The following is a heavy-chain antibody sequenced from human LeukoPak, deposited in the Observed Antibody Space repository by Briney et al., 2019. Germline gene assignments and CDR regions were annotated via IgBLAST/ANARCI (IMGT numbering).Heavy chain of an antibody. V-gene: IGHV1-24*01. Sequence: ASVKVSCKVSGYTLTELSMHWVRQAPGKGLEWMGGFDPEDGETIYAQKFQGRVTMTEDTSTDTAYMELSSLRSEDTAVYYCATVGRSYGGFDYWGPGTLVTVSS. D-gene: IGHD1-26*01. CDR2: FDPEDGET. CDR3: ATVGRSYGGFDY. CDR1: GYTLTELS. J-gene: IGHJ4*02.